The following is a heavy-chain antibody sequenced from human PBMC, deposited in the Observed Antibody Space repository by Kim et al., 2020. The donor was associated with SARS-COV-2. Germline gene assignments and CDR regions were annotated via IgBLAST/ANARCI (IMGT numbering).Heavy chain of an antibody. CDR3: ARDGLGIAAAGTDGFDP. V-gene: IGHV4-59*01. CDR2: IYYSGST. J-gene: IGHJ5*02. Sequence: SETLSLTCTVSGGSISSYYWSWIRQPPGKGLEWIGYIYYSGSTNYNPSLKSRGTISVDTSKNQPSLKLSSVTAADTAVYYCARDGLGIAAAGTDGFDPWGQGTLVTVSS. CDR1: GGSISSYY. D-gene: IGHD6-13*01.